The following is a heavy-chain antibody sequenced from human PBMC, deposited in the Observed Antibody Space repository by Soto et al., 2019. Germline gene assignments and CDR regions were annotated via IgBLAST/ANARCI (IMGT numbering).Heavy chain of an antibody. J-gene: IGHJ6*02. CDR2: ISSSSSYI. V-gene: IGHV3-21*01. CDR1: GFTFSSYS. Sequence: EVQLVESGGGLVKPGGSLRLSCAASGFTFSSYSMNWVRQAPGKGLEWVSSISSSSSYIYYADSVKGRFTISRDNVKNSLYLQMNSLRAEDTAVYYCARAAAGTGIYYYGMDVWGQGTTVTVSS. CDR3: ARAAAGTGIYYYGMDV. D-gene: IGHD6-13*01.